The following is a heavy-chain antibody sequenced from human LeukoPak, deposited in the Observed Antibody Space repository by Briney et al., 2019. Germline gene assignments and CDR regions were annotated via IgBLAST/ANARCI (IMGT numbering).Heavy chain of an antibody. V-gene: IGHV3-23*01. CDR2: ISGSGGST. CDR3: AKKDYYGSGSYYRHFDY. CDR1: GFTFSSYA. Sequence: GGSLRLSCAASGFTFSSYAMSWVRQAPGKGLEWVSAISGSGGSTYYADSVKGRFTIPRDNSKNTLYLQMNSLRAEDTAVYYCAKKDYYGSGSYYRHFDYWGQGTLVTVSS. D-gene: IGHD3-10*01. J-gene: IGHJ4*02.